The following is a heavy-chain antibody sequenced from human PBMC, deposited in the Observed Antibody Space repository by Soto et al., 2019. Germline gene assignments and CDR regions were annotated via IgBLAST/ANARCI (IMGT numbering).Heavy chain of an antibody. J-gene: IGHJ6*02. CDR3: ARDPRIAAAGKYYYYGMDV. Sequence: GGSLRLSCAASGFTFSSYAMHWVRQAPGKGLEWVAVISYDGSNKYYADSVKGRFTISRDNSKNTLYLQMNSLRAEDTAVYYCARDPRIAAAGKYYYYGMDVWGQGTTVTVSS. V-gene: IGHV3-30-3*01. CDR2: ISYDGSNK. D-gene: IGHD6-13*01. CDR1: GFTFSSYA.